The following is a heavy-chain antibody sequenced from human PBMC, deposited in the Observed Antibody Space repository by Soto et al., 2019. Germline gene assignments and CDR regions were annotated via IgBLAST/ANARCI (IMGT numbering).Heavy chain of an antibody. CDR2: ISNDGGDK. CDR1: GFTLGTYG. V-gene: IGHV3-30*18. Sequence: QVQLAESGGGVVQPGRSLTITCEASGFTLGTYGMHWVRQAPGKGLEWVAVISNDGGDKYYSDSVMGRITISRDNSKNTLFLQMTSLRAEDTAVYFCAKEFFDSSGFYPSLDALDIWGQGTVVTVSS. D-gene: IGHD3-22*01. J-gene: IGHJ3*02. CDR3: AKEFFDSSGFYPSLDALDI.